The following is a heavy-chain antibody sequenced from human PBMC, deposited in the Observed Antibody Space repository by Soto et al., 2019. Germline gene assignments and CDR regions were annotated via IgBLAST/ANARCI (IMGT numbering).Heavy chain of an antibody. CDR3: ATLNYGGDDC. CDR1: GLTFSRYG. V-gene: IGHV3-30*03. D-gene: IGHD4-17*01. J-gene: IGHJ4*02. CDR2: IPYDGSYK. Sequence: QVPLVESGGGMVQPGRSLRLSCAASGLTFSRYGMHWVRQAPGKGLECVAIIPYDGSYKYYADYVKGRFTISRDNSRNTLDLQMDSLRAEDTALYYCATLNYGGDDCWGQGTLVTVSS.